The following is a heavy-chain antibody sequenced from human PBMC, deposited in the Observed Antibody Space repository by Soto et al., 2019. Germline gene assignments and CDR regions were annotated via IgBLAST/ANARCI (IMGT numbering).Heavy chain of an antibody. Sequence: EVQLVESGGGLVQPGGSLRLSCAASGFTFSSYAMHWVRQAPGKGLEYVSAISSNGGSTYYANSVKGRFTISRDNSKNTLYLQRGSLRAEDMAVYYCAREAVVVAAGALDYWGQGTLVTVSS. D-gene: IGHD2-15*01. CDR1: GFTFSSYA. V-gene: IGHV3-64*01. CDR2: ISSNGGST. CDR3: AREAVVVAAGALDY. J-gene: IGHJ4*02.